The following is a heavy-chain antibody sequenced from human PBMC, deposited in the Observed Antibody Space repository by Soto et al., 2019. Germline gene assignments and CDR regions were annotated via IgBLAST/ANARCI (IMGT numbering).Heavy chain of an antibody. Sequence: GGSLRLSCAASGFTFSSYAMHWVRQAPGKGLEYVSAISTNGGSTYYANSVKGRFTISRDNSKNTLYLQMGSLRAEDMAVYYCARENCSGGSCYSGWFDPWGQGTLVTVSS. CDR3: ARENCSGGSCYSGWFDP. CDR2: ISTNGGST. J-gene: IGHJ5*02. D-gene: IGHD2-15*01. V-gene: IGHV3-64*01. CDR1: GFTFSSYA.